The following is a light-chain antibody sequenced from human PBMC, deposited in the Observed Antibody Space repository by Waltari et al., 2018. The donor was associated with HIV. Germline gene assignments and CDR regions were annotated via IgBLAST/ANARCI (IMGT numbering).Light chain of an antibody. V-gene: IGLV3-25*03. CDR2: RDN. CDR1: ELANQY. Sequence: SSDLTQARSVSVSPGQTASITCSGHELANQYVHWYREKAGQAPVLVIHRDNERPLGIPERISGSKSGILATLTISGVLAEDEADYFCQSAGSSGTSVIFGGGTTLTFL. J-gene: IGLJ2*01. CDR3: QSAGSSGTSVI.